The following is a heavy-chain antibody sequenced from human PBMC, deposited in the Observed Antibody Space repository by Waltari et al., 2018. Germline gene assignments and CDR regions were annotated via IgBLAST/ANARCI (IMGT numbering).Heavy chain of an antibody. CDR3: VRDHRHGFDV. Sequence: EVQLIESGGNLIEPGGSLRLSCLASGFPLGTLKMKWVRQAPGKGLEWIAYMTTTSRIISYADSVRGRFTISRDNAKDSLYLQMNSLRPEDTAVYHCVRDHRHGFDVWGQGTMVTVSS. CDR1: GFPLGTLK. CDR2: MTTTSRII. J-gene: IGHJ3*01. V-gene: IGHV3-48*01.